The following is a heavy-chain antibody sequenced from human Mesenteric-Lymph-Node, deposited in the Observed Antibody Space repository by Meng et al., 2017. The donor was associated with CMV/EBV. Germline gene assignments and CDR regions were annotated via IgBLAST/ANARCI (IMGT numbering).Heavy chain of an antibody. V-gene: IGHV3-30*02. D-gene: IGHD2-8*01. J-gene: IGHJ3*02. CDR2: IRYDGSNK. CDR1: GFTFSSYG. Sequence: GGSLRLSCAASGFTFSSYGMHWVRQAPGKGLEWVAFIRYDGSNKYYADSVKGRFTISRDNSKNTLYLQMNSLRAEDTAVYYCAREGALMGGAFDIWGQGTMVTVSS. CDR3: AREGALMGGAFDI.